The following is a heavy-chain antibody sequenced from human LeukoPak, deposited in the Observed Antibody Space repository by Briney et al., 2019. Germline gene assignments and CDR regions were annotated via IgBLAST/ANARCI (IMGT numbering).Heavy chain of an antibody. Sequence: SETLSLTCTVSGGSISSYYWSWIRQPPGKGLEWIGYIYYSGSTNYNPSLKSRVTISVDTSKNQFSLKLSSVTAADTAVYYCARARGYSGYDRVFDYWGQGTLVTVSS. J-gene: IGHJ4*02. CDR3: ARARGYSGYDRVFDY. CDR2: IYYSGST. V-gene: IGHV4-59*01. D-gene: IGHD5-12*01. CDR1: GGSISSYY.